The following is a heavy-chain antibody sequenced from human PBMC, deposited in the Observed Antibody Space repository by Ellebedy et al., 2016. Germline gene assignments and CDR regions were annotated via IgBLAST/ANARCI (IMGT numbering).Heavy chain of an antibody. D-gene: IGHD2/OR15-2a*01. Sequence: GESLKISXAASGFTLSRYWMHWVRQAPGKGLVWVSRINSDGSSTNYADSVKGRFTISRDNAKNTLYLQMNNLRAEDTAVYYCASSFLGPELEIWGQGTMVTVSS. J-gene: IGHJ3*02. CDR2: INSDGSST. CDR3: ASSFLGPELEI. CDR1: GFTLSRYW. V-gene: IGHV3-74*01.